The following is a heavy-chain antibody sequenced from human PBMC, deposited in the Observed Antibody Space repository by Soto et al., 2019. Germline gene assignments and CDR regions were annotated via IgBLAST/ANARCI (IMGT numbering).Heavy chain of an antibody. D-gene: IGHD6-19*01. CDR2: IYYSGST. V-gene: IGHV4-31*03. J-gene: IGHJ5*02. Sequence: SETLSLTCTVSGGSISSGGYYWSWIRQHPGKGLEWIGYIYYSGSTYYNPSLKSRVTISVDTSKNQFSLKLSSVTAADTAVYYCARDIRIAVAGTVFFNWFDPWGQGTLVTVSS. CDR3: ARDIRIAVAGTVFFNWFDP. CDR1: GGSISSGGYY.